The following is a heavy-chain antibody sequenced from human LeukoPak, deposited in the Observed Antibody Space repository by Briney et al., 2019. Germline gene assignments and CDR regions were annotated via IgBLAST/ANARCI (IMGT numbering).Heavy chain of an antibody. Sequence: GGSQRLSCEASGFTFRNYAMSWVRLAPGKGLEWVAAISGSGDQSYYANSVKGRLTISRDNSKGTLYLEMNSLRPDDTAVYYCAKGGYSSPNSYFDDWGQGALVTVSS. CDR1: GFTFRNYA. CDR2: ISGSGDQS. D-gene: IGHD5-18*01. V-gene: IGHV3-23*01. CDR3: AKGGYSSPNSYFDD. J-gene: IGHJ4*02.